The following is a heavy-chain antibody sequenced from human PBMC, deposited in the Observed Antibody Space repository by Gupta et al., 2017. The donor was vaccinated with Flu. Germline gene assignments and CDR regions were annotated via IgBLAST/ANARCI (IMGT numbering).Heavy chain of an antibody. Sequence: QVQLVQSGAEVKKPGSSVRVSCKASGDNFKDNGISWVRQGPGLGLEWMGGIVLKLGKKDYAQKYQDRLTITADENTNTVYMELSSLKSEDTAVYFCARALLTLAPSPTGNFFDSWGQGTLVAVSS. V-gene: IGHV1-69*01. D-gene: IGHD6-6*01. CDR2: IVLKLGKK. CDR1: GDNFKDNG. J-gene: IGHJ4*02. CDR3: ARALLTLAPSPTGNFFDS.